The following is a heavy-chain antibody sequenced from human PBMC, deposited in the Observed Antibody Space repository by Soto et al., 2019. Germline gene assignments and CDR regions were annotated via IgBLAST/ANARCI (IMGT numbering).Heavy chain of an antibody. D-gene: IGHD6-6*01. J-gene: IGHJ5*02. V-gene: IGHV1-69*04. CDR1: GYTFTSYD. Sequence: SVKVSCKASGYTFTSYDINWVRQATGQGLEWMGRINPIRGKANYAQKFQGRVTITTDKSTSTAYMELSSLRSEDTAVYYCGKEGQLGDNWFDPWGQGTLVTVSS. CDR3: GKEGQLGDNWFDP. CDR2: INPIRGKA.